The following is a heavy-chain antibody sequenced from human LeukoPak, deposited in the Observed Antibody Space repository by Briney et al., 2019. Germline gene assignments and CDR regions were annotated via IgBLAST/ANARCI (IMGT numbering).Heavy chain of an antibody. CDR1: GFTFSSYG. V-gene: IGHV3-33*06. CDR3: AKDRGITMILDY. J-gene: IGHJ4*02. CDR2: IWYDGSNK. Sequence: GGSLRLSCAASGFTFSSYGMHWVRQAPGKGLEWVAVIWYDGSNKYYADSVKGRFTISRVNSKNTLYLQMNSLRAEDTAVYYCAKDRGITMILDYWGQGTLVTVSS. D-gene: IGHD3-22*01.